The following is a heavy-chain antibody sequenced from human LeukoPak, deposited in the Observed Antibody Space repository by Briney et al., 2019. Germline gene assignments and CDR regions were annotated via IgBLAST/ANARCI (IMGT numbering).Heavy chain of an antibody. Sequence: GGSLRLSCAASGFPLRSYEMNWVRPAPGQGVEWVSYSSGSTIYCADSVKGRFTISRDNAKNSLYLQMNSLRVEDTAVYYCARRGVGVTMDFDYWGQGTLVTVSS. D-gene: IGHD1-26*01. CDR2: SSGSTI. V-gene: IGHV3-48*03. CDR1: GFPLRSYE. J-gene: IGHJ4*02. CDR3: ARRGVGVTMDFDY.